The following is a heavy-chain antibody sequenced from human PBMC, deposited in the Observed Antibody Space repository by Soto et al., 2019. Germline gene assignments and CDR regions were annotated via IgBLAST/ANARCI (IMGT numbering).Heavy chain of an antibody. CDR1: GFTFSSYW. CDR3: ARAGTTGDYYYYYGMDV. Sequence: GGSLRLSCAASGFTFSSYWMHWVRQAPGKGLVWVSRINSDGSSTSYADSVKGRFTISRDNAKNTLYLQMNSLRAEDKAVYYCARAGTTGDYYYYYGMDVWGQGTTVTVSS. D-gene: IGHD1-7*01. CDR2: INSDGSST. V-gene: IGHV3-74*01. J-gene: IGHJ6*02.